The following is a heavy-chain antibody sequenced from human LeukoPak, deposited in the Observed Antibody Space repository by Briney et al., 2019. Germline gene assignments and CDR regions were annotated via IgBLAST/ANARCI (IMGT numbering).Heavy chain of an antibody. CDR3: ARDPSDSNYGDFDY. CDR2: ISSSSSTI. D-gene: IGHD4-11*01. Sequence: GGSLRLSCAASGFTFSSYSMNWVRQAPGKGLEWVSYISSSSSTIYYADSVKVRFTISRDNAKNSLYLQMNSLRDEDTAVYYCARDPSDSNYGDFDYWGQGTLVTVSS. CDR1: GFTFSSYS. J-gene: IGHJ4*02. V-gene: IGHV3-48*02.